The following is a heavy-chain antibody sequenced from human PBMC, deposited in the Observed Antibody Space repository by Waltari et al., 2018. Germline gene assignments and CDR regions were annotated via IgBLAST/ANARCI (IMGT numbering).Heavy chain of an antibody. Sequence: QVQLVQSGAEVKKPGSSVKVSCKASGGTFSSYAISWVRQAPGQGLEWMGRIIPILGIANYAQKFQGRVTITADESTSTAYMGLSSRRSEDTAVYYCARDWYYYDSSGYSYIDDWGQGTLVTVSS. CDR1: GGTFSSYA. V-gene: IGHV1-69*04. J-gene: IGHJ4*02. D-gene: IGHD3-22*01. CDR3: ARDWYYYDSSGYSYIDD. CDR2: IIPILGIA.